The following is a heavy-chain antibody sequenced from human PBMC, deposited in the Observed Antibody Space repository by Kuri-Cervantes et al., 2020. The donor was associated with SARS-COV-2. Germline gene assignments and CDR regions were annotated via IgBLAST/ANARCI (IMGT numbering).Heavy chain of an antibody. J-gene: IGHJ4*02. Sequence: GSLRLSCTVSGYSISSGYYWGWIRQPPGKGLEWIGSIYHSGSTYYNPSLKSRVTISVDTSKNQFSLKLSSVTAADTAVYYRARAAPDIVVVPAAKYFDYWGQGTLVTVSS. D-gene: IGHD2-2*01. V-gene: IGHV4-38-2*02. CDR2: IYHSGST. CDR3: ARAAPDIVVVPAAKYFDY. CDR1: GYSISSGYY.